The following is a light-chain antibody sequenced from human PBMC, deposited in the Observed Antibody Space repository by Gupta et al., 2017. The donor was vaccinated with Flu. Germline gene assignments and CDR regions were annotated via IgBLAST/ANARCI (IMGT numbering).Light chain of an antibody. Sequence: EIVMTQSPATLFVSPGERATLSCRASQNINTNLAWYQQKPGQAPRLLIYDASTRATGIPAGFIGSGSGTDFTLTISSLQSEDCALYYCQQYNNWPYTFGQGTKLEIK. J-gene: IGKJ2*01. CDR1: QNINTN. V-gene: IGKV3-15*01. CDR2: DAS. CDR3: QQYNNWPYT.